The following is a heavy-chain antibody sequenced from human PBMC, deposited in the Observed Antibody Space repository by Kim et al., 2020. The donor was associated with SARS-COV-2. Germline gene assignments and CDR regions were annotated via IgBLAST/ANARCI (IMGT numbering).Heavy chain of an antibody. D-gene: IGHD3-10*01. CDR1: GGSFSGYY. V-gene: IGHV4-34*01. J-gene: IGHJ5*02. CDR3: ARGLYGSGSPNWFDP. Sequence: SETLSLTCAVYGGSFSGYYWSWIRQPPGKGLEWIGEINHSGSTNYNPSLKSRVTISVDTSKNQFSLKLSSVTAADTAVYYCARGLYGSGSPNWFDPWGQGTLVTVSS. CDR2: INHSGST.